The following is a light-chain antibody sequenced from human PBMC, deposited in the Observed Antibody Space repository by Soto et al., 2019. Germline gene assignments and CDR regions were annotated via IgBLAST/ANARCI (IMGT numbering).Light chain of an antibody. CDR1: QNISNY. J-gene: IGKJ3*01. CDR2: DTS. V-gene: IGKV1-33*01. Sequence: DIQMTQSPSSLSASVAGKVTITCQAIQNISNYLNLYHPAPGKAPKLLIYDTSTLETGVPSRFSGSGSGTDYTFTICSLQPEDIATYYCQQYDTLRVTFGPGTKVDI. CDR3: QQYDTLRVT.